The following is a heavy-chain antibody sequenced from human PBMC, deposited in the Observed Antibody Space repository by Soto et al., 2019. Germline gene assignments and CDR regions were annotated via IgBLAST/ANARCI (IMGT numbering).Heavy chain of an antibody. Sequence: QVQLVQSGAEVKKPGSSVKVSCKASGGTFSSYAISWVRQAPGQGLEWMGGIIPIFGTANYAQKFQGRVTITADESTSTAYMELSSLRSEDTAVYYCARQVNYDYVWVSYRAYFDYWGQGTLVTVSS. V-gene: IGHV1-69*01. D-gene: IGHD3-16*02. CDR3: ARQVNYDYVWVSYRAYFDY. CDR1: GGTFSSYA. CDR2: IIPIFGTA. J-gene: IGHJ4*02.